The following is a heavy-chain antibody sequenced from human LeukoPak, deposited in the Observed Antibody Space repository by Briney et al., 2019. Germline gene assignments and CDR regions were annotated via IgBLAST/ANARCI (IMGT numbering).Heavy chain of an antibody. CDR2: ISGSGGST. Sequence: GGSLRLSCAASGFTFSSYAMSWVRQAPGKGLEWVSAISGSGGSTYYADSVKGRFTISRDNSKDTLYLQMNSLRAEDTAVYYCANTVFIGSEVRDYWGQGTLVTVSS. CDR1: GFTFSSYA. J-gene: IGHJ4*02. D-gene: IGHD3-10*01. V-gene: IGHV3-23*01. CDR3: ANTVFIGSEVRDY.